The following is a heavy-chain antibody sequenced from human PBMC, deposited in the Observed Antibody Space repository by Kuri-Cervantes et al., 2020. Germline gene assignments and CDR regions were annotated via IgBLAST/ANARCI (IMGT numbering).Heavy chain of an antibody. CDR1: GYSFSSYG. V-gene: IGHV1-2*02. Sequence: ASVKVSCKASGYSFSSYGMNWMRQAPGQGLEWMGWINPNSGGTNYAQKFQGRVTMTRDTSISTTYMELSRLRSDDTAVYYCARQAPYYYGMDVWGQGTTVTVSS. CDR2: INPNSGGT. J-gene: IGHJ6*02. CDR3: ARQAPYYYGMDV.